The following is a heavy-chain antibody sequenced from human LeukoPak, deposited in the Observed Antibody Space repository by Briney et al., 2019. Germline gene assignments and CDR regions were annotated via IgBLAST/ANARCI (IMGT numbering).Heavy chain of an antibody. Sequence: ASVKVTCKASGYRLRNHGISWVRQAPGQGLEWMGWIGADSGDTHGDTHYAEKLQGRVTMTTDTSTDTAYMDLRSLTSDDTAVYYCARGSSPYNWYFDLWGRGTLVTVSS. J-gene: IGHJ2*01. D-gene: IGHD4-11*01. CDR3: ARGSSPYNWYFDL. CDR2: IGADSGDTHGDT. V-gene: IGHV1-18*01. CDR1: GYRLRNHG.